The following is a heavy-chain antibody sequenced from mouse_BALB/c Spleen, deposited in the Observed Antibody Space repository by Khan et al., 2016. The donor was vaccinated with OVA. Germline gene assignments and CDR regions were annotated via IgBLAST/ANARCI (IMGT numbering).Heavy chain of an antibody. CDR1: GFSLTNYG. CDR3: ARQPYYHYNIMDY. J-gene: IGHJ4*01. D-gene: IGHD2-10*01. V-gene: IGHV2-6-1*01. Sequence: PSQSLSITCTISGFSLTNYGVHWVRQPPGKGLEWLVVIWNDGNTAYNSALKSRLTISKDNSKSQVFLKMNSLQTDDTAMYFCARQPYYHYNIMDYWGQGTSVTVSS. CDR2: IWNDGNT.